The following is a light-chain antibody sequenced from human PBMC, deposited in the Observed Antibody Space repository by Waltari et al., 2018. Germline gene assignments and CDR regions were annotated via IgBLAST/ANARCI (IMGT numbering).Light chain of an antibody. CDR1: ILAKKY. J-gene: IGLJ3*02. V-gene: IGLV3-27*01. Sequence: SYELTQPSSVSVSPGQTAKILCSGDILAKKYARWFQQKPGQAPLLLIYEDSERPSEIPGRFSGSSSGTTVTLTITGAHVDDDADYYCFSAADNNWVFGGGTKLTVL. CDR2: EDS. CDR3: FSAADNNWV.